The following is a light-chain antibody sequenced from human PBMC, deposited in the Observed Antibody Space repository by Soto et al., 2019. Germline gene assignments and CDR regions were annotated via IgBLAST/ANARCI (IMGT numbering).Light chain of an antibody. J-gene: IGLJ3*02. Sequence: QSVLTQPPSASGSPGQSVTISCTGTSSDVGGYNYVSWYQQHPGKAPKLMIYEVSKRPSGVPDRFSGSKSGNTASLTVSGLQAEDEADYYCTSYAGDTSLGVLGGWTKVTVL. V-gene: IGLV2-8*01. CDR1: SSDVGGYNY. CDR3: TSYAGDTSLGV. CDR2: EVS.